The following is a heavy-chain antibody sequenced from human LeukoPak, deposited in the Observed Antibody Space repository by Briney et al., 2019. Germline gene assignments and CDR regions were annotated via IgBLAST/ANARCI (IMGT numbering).Heavy chain of an antibody. CDR3: ARDLGGAREWYYYYYMDV. J-gene: IGHJ6*03. CDR1: GFTFSSYS. Sequence: PGGSLRLSCAASGFTFSSYSMNWVRQAPGKGLEWVSYISSSSSTIYYADSVKGRFTISRDNARNSLYPQMNSLRAEDTAVYYCARDLGGAREWYYYYYMDVWGKGTTVTVSS. D-gene: IGHD1-26*01. V-gene: IGHV3-48*01. CDR2: ISSSSSTI.